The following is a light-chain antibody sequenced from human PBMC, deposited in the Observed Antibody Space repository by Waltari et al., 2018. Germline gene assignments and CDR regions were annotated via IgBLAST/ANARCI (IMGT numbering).Light chain of an antibody. CDR2: GKN. Sequence: SSELTQDPPVSMALGQTVTITCQGDSLTNYYASWYQQKPGQAPVLVIHGKNNRPSGIPDRFSVSASGTTTSLTITGAQAEDEADYYCNSRDTSGYHWVFGGGTKLTVL. CDR3: NSRDTSGYHWV. J-gene: IGLJ3*02. V-gene: IGLV3-19*01. CDR1: SLTNYY.